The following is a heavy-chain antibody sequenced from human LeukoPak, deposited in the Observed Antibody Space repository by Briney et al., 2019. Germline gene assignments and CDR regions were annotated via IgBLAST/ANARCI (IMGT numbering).Heavy chain of an antibody. J-gene: IGHJ4*02. D-gene: IGHD2-15*01. CDR2: INHSGST. Sequence: SETLSLTCAVYGRSFSGYYWSCIRQPPGKGLEWIGEINHSGSTNYNPSLKSRVTISVDTSKNQFSLKLSSVTAADTAVYYCASAARGGRKQFDYWGQGTLVTVSS. V-gene: IGHV4-34*01. CDR3: ASAARGGRKQFDY. CDR1: GRSFSGYY.